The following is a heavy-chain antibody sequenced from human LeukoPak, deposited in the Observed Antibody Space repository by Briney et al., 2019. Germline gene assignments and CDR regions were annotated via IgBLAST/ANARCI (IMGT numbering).Heavy chain of an antibody. CDR1: GFTFSSYG. J-gene: IGHJ4*02. V-gene: IGHV3-30*18. CDR3: AKVRRSSSWYELDY. Sequence: PGGSLRLSCAASGFTFSSYGMHWVRQAPGKGLEWVAVISYDGSNKYYADSVKGRFTISRDNSKNTLYLQMNSLRAEDTAVYYCAKVRRSSSWYELDYWGQGTLVTVSS. CDR2: ISYDGSNK. D-gene: IGHD6-13*01.